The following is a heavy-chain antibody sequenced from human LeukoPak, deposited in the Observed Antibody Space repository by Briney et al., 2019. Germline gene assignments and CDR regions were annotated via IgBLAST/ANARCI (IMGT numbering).Heavy chain of an antibody. CDR1: GGSISSGGYY. CDR2: IYHSGST. Sequence: SETLSLTCTVSGGSISSGGYYWSWIRQPPGKGLEWIGYIYHSGSTYYNPSLKSRVTISVDRFKNQFSLKLSSVTAADTAVYYCAAHQLGINRFDYWGQGTLVTVSS. D-gene: IGHD7-27*01. CDR3: AAHQLGINRFDY. J-gene: IGHJ4*02. V-gene: IGHV4-30-2*01.